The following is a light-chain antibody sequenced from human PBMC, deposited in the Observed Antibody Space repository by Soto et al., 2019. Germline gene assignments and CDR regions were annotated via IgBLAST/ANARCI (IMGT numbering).Light chain of an antibody. CDR3: HSYTSSMTLWV. CDR2: GVS. Sequence: QSVLTQPASVSGSPGQWVIISCTGSRCNIGGCNYVPWYQQHPGKAPKLLISGVSNRPSGVPNRFSGSKSGTSASLTIAGLQAEDEADYYCHSYTSSMTLWVFGGGTKLTVL. V-gene: IGLV2-14*01. CDR1: RCNIGGCNY. J-gene: IGLJ3*02.